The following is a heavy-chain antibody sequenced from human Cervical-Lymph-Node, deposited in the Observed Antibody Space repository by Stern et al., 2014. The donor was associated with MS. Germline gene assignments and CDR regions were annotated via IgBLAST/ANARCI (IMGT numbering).Heavy chain of an antibody. CDR3: ARAIQYYYGMDV. D-gene: IGHD3-3*01. CDR1: GYRFTDHY. V-gene: IGHV1-2*02. J-gene: IGHJ6*02. CDR2: INPTSGGT. Sequence: QVQLGQSGAEVKKPGTSVKVSCKASGYRFTDHYMHWVRQTPGQGLEWMGWINPTSGGTDYAQRFLGRITVTRDTSTTTLYMELRGLRSDDTAVYYCARAIQYYYGMDVWGQGTTVTVSS.